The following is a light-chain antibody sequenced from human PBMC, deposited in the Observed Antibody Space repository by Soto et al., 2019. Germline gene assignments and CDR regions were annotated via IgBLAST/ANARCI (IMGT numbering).Light chain of an antibody. CDR1: NRDIGGYDY. CDR2: EVI. CDR3: SSYAGSNIYV. J-gene: IGLJ1*01. Sequence: QSVLTQPPSASGSPGQSVTISCTGTNRDIGGYDYVSWYQQHPGKAPKLLIYEVIKRPSGVPDRFSGSKSGITASLTISGLQAEDEADYYCSSYAGSNIYVFGTGTKVTVL. V-gene: IGLV2-8*01.